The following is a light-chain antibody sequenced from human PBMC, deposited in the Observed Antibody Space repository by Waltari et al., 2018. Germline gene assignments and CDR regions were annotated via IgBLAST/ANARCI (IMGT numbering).Light chain of an antibody. CDR1: QSVSNY. J-gene: IGKJ2*03. V-gene: IGKV3-20*01. CDR3: QKYSSSPHS. CDR2: GAS. Sequence: VILTQSPATLSLSPGERATLSCRATQSVSNYLAWYQQKPGQAPRLLIYGASSRATGIPDRVSGSGSGTEFTLTISSLEPEDFAVYYCQKYSSSPHSFGQGTKVEIK.